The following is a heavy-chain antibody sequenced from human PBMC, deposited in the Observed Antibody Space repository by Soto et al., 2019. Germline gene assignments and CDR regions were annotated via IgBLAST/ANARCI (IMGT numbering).Heavy chain of an antibody. CDR3: ARADGSGSYPYDY. V-gene: IGHV4-39*01. Sequence: SDTLSLTCTVSGGSISSSSYYWGWIRQPPGKGLEWIGSIYYSGSTYYNPSLKSRVTISVDTSKNQFSLKLSSVTAADTAAYYCARADGSGSYPYDYWGQGTLVTAPQ. CDR2: IYYSGST. J-gene: IGHJ4*02. CDR1: GGSISSSSYY. D-gene: IGHD3-10*01.